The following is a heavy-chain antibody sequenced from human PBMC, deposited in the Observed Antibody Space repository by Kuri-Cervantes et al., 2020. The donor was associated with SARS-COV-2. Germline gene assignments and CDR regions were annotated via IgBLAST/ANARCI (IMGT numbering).Heavy chain of an antibody. Sequence: GESLKISCAASGFTFSSSWMHWVCQAPEKGLEWVADIKCDGSEKYYVDSVKGRLTISRDNAKNSLYLQMNSLRAEDTAVYYCARVGAYYDFWSGYGPFDYWGQGTLVTVSS. D-gene: IGHD3-3*01. CDR2: IKCDGSEK. V-gene: IGHV3-52*01. CDR3: ARVGAYYDFWSGYGPFDY. CDR1: GFTFSSSW. J-gene: IGHJ4*02.